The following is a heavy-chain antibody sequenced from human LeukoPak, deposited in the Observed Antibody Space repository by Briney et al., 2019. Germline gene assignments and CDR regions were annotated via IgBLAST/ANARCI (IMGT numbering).Heavy chain of an antibody. J-gene: IGHJ4*02. Sequence: PGRSLRLSCAASGFTFDDYAMNWVRQAPGKGLEWVSGISWNSGSIGYADSVKGRFTISRDNAKNSLYLQMNSLRPEDTALYYCAKDRTGSGGYCDYWGQGTLVTVSS. CDR2: ISWNSGSI. CDR3: AKDRTGSGGYCDY. V-gene: IGHV3-9*01. D-gene: IGHD1-14*01. CDR1: GFTFDDYA.